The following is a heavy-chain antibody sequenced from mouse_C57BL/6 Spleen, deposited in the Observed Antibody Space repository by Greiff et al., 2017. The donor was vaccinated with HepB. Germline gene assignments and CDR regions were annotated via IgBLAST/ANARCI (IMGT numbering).Heavy chain of an antibody. CDR3: TFYGSYYFDY. CDR2: IDPENGDT. CDR1: GFNIKDDY. V-gene: IGHV14-4*01. D-gene: IGHD1-1*02. J-gene: IGHJ2*01. Sequence: EVQVVESGAELVRPGASVKLSCTASGFNIKDDYMHWVKQRPEQGLEWIGWIDPENGDTEYASKFQGKATITADTSSNTAYLQLSSLTSEDTAVYYCTFYGSYYFDYWGQGTTLTVSS.